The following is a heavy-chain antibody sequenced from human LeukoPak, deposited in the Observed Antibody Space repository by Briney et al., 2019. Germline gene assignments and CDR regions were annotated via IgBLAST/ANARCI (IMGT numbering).Heavy chain of an antibody. J-gene: IGHJ3*02. CDR2: ISPNSGGT. CDR3: ARDYYDSSGYVGQIHYRFDI. Sequence: ASVKVSCKASGYTFTGYYMHWVRQAPGQGLEWMGRISPNSGGTNYAQKFQCRVTMTRDTSISTAYMELSRLRSDDTAVYYCARDYYDSSGYVGQIHYRFDIWGQGTMVTVSS. D-gene: IGHD3-22*01. CDR1: GYTFTGYY. V-gene: IGHV1-2*06.